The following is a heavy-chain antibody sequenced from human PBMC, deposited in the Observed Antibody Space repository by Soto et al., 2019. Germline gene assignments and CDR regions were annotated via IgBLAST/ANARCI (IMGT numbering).Heavy chain of an antibody. J-gene: IGHJ6*02. CDR1: GGTFSSYA. Sequence: QVPLVQSGAEVKKPGSSVKVSCKASGGTFSSYAISWVRQAPGQGLEWMGGIIPIFGTANYAQKFQGRVTITADKSTSTAYMELSSLRSEDTAVYYCARGAYSSSSGSYYYYGMDVWGQGTTVTVSS. CDR2: IIPIFGTA. D-gene: IGHD6-6*01. V-gene: IGHV1-69*06. CDR3: ARGAYSSSSGSYYYYGMDV.